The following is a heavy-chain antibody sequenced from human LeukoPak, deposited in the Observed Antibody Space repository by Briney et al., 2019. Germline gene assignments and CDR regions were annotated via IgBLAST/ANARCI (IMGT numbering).Heavy chain of an antibody. CDR3: ARDKSGNSGWYSYFDY. CDR1: GYTFTGYY. J-gene: IGHJ4*02. CDR2: INPHSGGT. D-gene: IGHD6-19*01. Sequence: ASVKVSCKASGYTFTGYYIHWVRQAPGQGLEWMGWINPHSGGTNYAQKFQGGVTMTRDTSITTAYMELSSLRSDDTAVYYCARDKSGNSGWYSYFDYWGQGTLVTVSS. V-gene: IGHV1-2*02.